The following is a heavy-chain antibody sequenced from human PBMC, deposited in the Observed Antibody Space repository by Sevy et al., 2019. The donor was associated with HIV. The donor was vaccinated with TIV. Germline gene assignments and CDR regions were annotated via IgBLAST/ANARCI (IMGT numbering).Heavy chain of an antibody. CDR3: TTNIVGEKEYYYGMDV. D-gene: IGHD2-21*01. CDR2: IKSKSDGGTI. V-gene: IGHV3-15*01. Sequence: GGSLRLSCAACGFSFSNAWMTWVRQAPGKGLEWVGRIKSKSDGGTIEYAAAVKGRFTISRDDSKTTLYMQMNSLKPEDTAVYYCTTNIVGEKEYYYGMDVWGQGTTVTVSS. CDR1: GFSFSNAW. J-gene: IGHJ6*02.